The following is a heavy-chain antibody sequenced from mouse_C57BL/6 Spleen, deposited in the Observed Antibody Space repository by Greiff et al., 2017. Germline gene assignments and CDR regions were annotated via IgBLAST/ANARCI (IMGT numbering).Heavy chain of an antibody. CDR1: GFTFSSYG. CDR2: ISSGGSYT. V-gene: IGHV5-6*02. Sequence: DVMLVESGGDLVKPGGSLKLSCAASGFTFSSYGMSWVRQTPDKRLEWVATISSGGSYTYYPDSVKGRFTISRDNAKNTLYLQMSSLKSEDTAMYYCARDFTTVVADYWGQGTTLTVAS. J-gene: IGHJ2*01. D-gene: IGHD1-1*01. CDR3: ARDFTTVVADY.